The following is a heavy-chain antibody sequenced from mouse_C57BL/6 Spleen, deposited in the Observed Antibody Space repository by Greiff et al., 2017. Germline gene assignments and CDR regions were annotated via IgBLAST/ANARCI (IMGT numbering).Heavy chain of an antibody. J-gene: IGHJ2*01. CDR1: GYAFSSYW. V-gene: IGHV1-80*01. CDR2: IYPGDGDT. Sequence: QVHVKQSGAELVKPGASVKISCKASGYAFSSYWMNWVKQRPGKGLEWIGQIYPGDGDTNYNGKFKGKATLTADKSSSTAYMQLSSLTSEDSAVYFSASSHYDGRGYYFDYWGQGTTLTVSS. D-gene: IGHD1-2*01. CDR3: ASSHYDGRGYYFDY.